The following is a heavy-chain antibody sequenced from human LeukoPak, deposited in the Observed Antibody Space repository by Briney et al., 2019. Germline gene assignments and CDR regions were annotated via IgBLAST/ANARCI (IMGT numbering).Heavy chain of an antibody. CDR2: IKQDGSVK. CDR3: ARDPESSAFDL. Sequence: PGGSLRLSCAASGFTFSTYWMSWVRQTPEKGREVVANIKQDGSVKNYMDSLKGRSTISRDNARESLYLEINSLRADDTAVYYCARDPESSAFDLWGQGTLVTVSS. J-gene: IGHJ4*02. CDR1: GFTFSTYW. V-gene: IGHV3-7*01. D-gene: IGHD5/OR15-5a*01.